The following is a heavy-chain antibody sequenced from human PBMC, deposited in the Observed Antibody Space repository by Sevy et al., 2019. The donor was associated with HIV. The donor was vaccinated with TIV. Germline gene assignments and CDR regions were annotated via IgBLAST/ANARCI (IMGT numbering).Heavy chain of an antibody. V-gene: IGHV3-15*01. CDR2: IKSKKDGGAT. J-gene: IGHJ4*02. D-gene: IGHD3-16*01. CDR1: GFPFNKEW. CDR3: SSQGERY. Sequence: LGGSLRLSCSASGFPFNKEWMSWVRQAPGKGLEWVGRIKSKKDGGATDYAAPANGRFTISRDDSKNTLYLQMNSLKIEDTGFYYCSSQGERYWGRGTLVTVSS.